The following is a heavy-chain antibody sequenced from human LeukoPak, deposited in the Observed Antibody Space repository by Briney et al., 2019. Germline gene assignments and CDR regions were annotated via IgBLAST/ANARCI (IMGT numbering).Heavy chain of an antibody. CDR3: ARGLSQLLVV. CDR1: GYTFTSYD. Sequence: ASVKVSCKASGYTFTSYDINWMRQATGQGLEWMGWMNPNSGNTGYAQKFQGRVTITRNTSISTAYMELSSLRSENTAVYYCARGLSQLLVVWGQGTLVTVSS. J-gene: IGHJ4*02. V-gene: IGHV1-8*03. CDR2: MNPNSGNT. D-gene: IGHD2-2*01.